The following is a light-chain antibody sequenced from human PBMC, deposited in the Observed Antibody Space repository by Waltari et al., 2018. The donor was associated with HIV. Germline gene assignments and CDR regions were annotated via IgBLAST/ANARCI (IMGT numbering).Light chain of an antibody. CDR2: GNT. Sequence: QSVLTQPHSVSGAPGQRVTISCTGSSPNIGAGYDVHWYQQLPGTAPKLLIYGNTNRRSGVSDRFSGSKSGTPASLAITGLQAEDEADYYCQSYDSRQSGFWVFGGGTTLTVL. CDR3: QSYDSRQSGFWV. J-gene: IGLJ3*02. CDR1: SPNIGAGYD. V-gene: IGLV1-40*01.